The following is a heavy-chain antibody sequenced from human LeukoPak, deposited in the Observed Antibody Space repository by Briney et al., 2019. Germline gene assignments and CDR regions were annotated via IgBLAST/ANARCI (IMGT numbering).Heavy chain of an antibody. D-gene: IGHD3-3*01. CDR1: GGTFSSYA. CDR3: ARDRLIGDFWSGRDAFDI. J-gene: IGHJ3*02. Sequence: ASVKVSCKASGGTFSSYAISWVRQAPGQGLEWMGGIIPIFGTANYAQKFQGRVTITADESTSTAYMELSSLRSEDTAVYYCARDRLIGDFWSGRDAFDIWGQGTMVTVSS. CDR2: IIPIFGTA. V-gene: IGHV1-69*13.